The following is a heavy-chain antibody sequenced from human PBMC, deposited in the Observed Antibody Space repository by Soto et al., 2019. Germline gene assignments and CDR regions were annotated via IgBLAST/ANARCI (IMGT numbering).Heavy chain of an antibody. CDR2: IIPIFGTA. D-gene: IGHD4-17*01. Sequence: QVQLVQSGAEVKKPGSSVKVSCKASGGTFSSYAISWVRQAPGQGLEWMGGIIPIFGTANYAQKFQGRVTITADXXTXTXXMELSSLRSEDTAVYYCARDSTVTTPLYYYYGMDVWGQGTTVTVSS. V-gene: IGHV1-69*12. J-gene: IGHJ6*02. CDR1: GGTFSSYA. CDR3: ARDSTVTTPLYYYYGMDV.